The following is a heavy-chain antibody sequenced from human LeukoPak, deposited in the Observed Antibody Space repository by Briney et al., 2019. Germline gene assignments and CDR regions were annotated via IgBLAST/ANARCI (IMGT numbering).Heavy chain of an antibody. CDR3: AGYRYDWNDNHYYGMDV. CDR1: GGSISSYY. Sequence: SETLSLTCTVSGGSISSYYWSWIRQPPGKGLEWIGYIYYSGSTNYNPSLKSRVTISVDTSKNQFSLKLSSVTAADTAVYYCAGYRYDWNDNHYYGMDVWGQGTTVTVSS. J-gene: IGHJ6*02. D-gene: IGHD1-20*01. V-gene: IGHV4-59*08. CDR2: IYYSGST.